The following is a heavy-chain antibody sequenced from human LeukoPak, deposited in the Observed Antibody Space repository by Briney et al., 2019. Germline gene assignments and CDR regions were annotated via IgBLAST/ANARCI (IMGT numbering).Heavy chain of an antibody. CDR2: IYYSGST. J-gene: IGHJ4*02. CDR3: ARGDHDYGDY. Sequence: SETLSLTCTVSGGSIGSYYWSWIRQPPGKGLEWIGYIYYSGSTNYNPSLKSRVTISVDTSKNQFSLKLSSVTAADTAVYYCARGDHDYGDYWGQGTLVTVSS. V-gene: IGHV4-59*01. CDR1: GGSIGSYY.